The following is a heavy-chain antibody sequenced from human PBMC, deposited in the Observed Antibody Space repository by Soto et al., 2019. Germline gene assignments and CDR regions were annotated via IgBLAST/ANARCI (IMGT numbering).Heavy chain of an antibody. Sequence: PGGSLRLSCAASGFTFSSYGMHWVRQAPGKGLGWVAVISYDGSNKYYADSVKGRFTISRDNSKNTLYLQMNSLRAEDTAVYYCAKYVSRWLAPTWIDYWGQGTRVTVSS. D-gene: IGHD6-19*01. CDR3: AKYVSRWLAPTWIDY. CDR2: ISYDGSNK. V-gene: IGHV3-30*18. J-gene: IGHJ4*02. CDR1: GFTFSSYG.